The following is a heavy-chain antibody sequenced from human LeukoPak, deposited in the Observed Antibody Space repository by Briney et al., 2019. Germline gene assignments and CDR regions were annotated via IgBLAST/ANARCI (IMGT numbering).Heavy chain of an antibody. CDR3: AKGRTYYDFWSGYSGRYYFDY. CDR1: GFTFSSYA. V-gene: IGHV3-23*01. Sequence: PGGSLRLSCVASGFTFSSYAMSWVRQAPGKGLEWVSAISGSGGSTYYADSVKGRFTISRDNSKDTLYLQMNSLRAEDTAVYYCAKGRTYYDFWSGYSGRYYFDYWGQGTLVTVSS. J-gene: IGHJ4*02. CDR2: ISGSGGST. D-gene: IGHD3-3*01.